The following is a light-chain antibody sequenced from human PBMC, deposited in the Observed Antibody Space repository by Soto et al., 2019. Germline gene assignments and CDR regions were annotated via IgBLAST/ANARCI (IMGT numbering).Light chain of an antibody. CDR2: DVS. CDR3: SSYTSSSPL. J-gene: IGLJ2*01. CDR1: SSDVGGYNY. Sequence: QSVLTQPASVSGSPGQSITISCTGTSSDVGGYNYVSWYQQHPGKAPKLMIYDVSNLPSGVSNRFSGSKSGNTASLTISGLQAEDEADYYCSSYTSSSPLFGGGTKLTVL. V-gene: IGLV2-14*01.